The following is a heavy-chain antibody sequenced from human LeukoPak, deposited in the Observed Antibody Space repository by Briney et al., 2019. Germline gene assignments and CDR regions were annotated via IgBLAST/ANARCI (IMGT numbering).Heavy chain of an antibody. CDR1: GDSITSNF. V-gene: IGHV4-59*08. Sequence: PSETLSLTCTVSGDSITSNFWTWIRQPPGKGLEWIGQIYHSGSTNYSPSLESRVAMSVDTSKNRFSLNLSSVTAADTAVYYCARNIVGSGYHAFDIWGQGTMVTVSS. D-gene: IGHD1-26*01. CDR3: ARNIVGSGYHAFDI. J-gene: IGHJ3*02. CDR2: IYHSGST.